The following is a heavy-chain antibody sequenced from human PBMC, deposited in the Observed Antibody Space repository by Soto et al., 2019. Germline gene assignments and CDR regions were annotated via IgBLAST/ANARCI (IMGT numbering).Heavy chain of an antibody. CDR1: GYRLTSNY. CDR3: ARGEPHSSGWNFDF. V-gene: IGHV1-46*01. J-gene: IGHJ4*02. D-gene: IGHD6-19*01. CDR2: INPNGGTT. Sequence: QVQLVQSGAEVKKPGASVKVSCTASGYRLTSNYIHWVRQAPGEGLEWMGKINPNGGTTRYGQKFQGRVTMTRDTSTSTVYMEMSSLRSEDTAVYYCARGEPHSSGWNFDFWGQGTLVIVSP.